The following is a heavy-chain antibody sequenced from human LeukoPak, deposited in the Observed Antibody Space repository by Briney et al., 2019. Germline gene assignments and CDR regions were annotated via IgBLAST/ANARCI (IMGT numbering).Heavy chain of an antibody. CDR1: GFTFSNTW. V-gene: IGHV3-15*01. J-gene: IGHJ4*02. D-gene: IGHD4-17*01. CDR3: AAQGGCGDLRY. CDR2: IKRIIDGGTT. Sequence: GGSLRLSCAVSGFTFSNTWMNWVRQAPGKGLEWVGRIKRIIDGGTTDYAAPVKGRFTVSRDDSINTLYLQMSSLKTEDTAVYYCAAQGGCGDLRYWGQGTLVTVSS.